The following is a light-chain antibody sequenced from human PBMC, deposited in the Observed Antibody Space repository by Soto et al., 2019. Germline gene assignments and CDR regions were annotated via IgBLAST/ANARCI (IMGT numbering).Light chain of an antibody. CDR1: QNINSH. Sequence: DIQMTQSPSSLSAPIGDRVTITCRTSQNINSHLNWYQQKPGKAPQVVIHAASRLQSGVPSRFSGSGSGTEFNLTISSLEPEDFATYYCQQSHITTLFTFGKGTKLEIK. CDR3: QQSHITTLFT. V-gene: IGKV1-39*01. CDR2: AAS. J-gene: IGKJ2*01.